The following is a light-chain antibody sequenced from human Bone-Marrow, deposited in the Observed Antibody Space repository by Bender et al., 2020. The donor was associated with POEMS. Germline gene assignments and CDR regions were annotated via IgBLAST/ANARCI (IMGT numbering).Light chain of an antibody. V-gene: IGLV2-14*02. CDR1: SSDVGSYNV. CDR2: EGT. CDR3: QSYDSDLNGWV. Sequence: QSALTQPASVSGSPGQSITISCTGTSSDVGSYNVVSWYQQHPGRAPKVIIYEGTRRPSGISIRFSGSQSGTSASLAITGLQSEDEAAYFCQSYDSDLNGWVFGGGTKLTVL. J-gene: IGLJ3*02.